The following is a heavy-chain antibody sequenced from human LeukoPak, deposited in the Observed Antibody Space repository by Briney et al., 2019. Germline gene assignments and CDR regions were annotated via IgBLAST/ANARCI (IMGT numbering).Heavy chain of an antibody. V-gene: IGHV4-59*01. CDR1: GGSISSYY. CDR3: VSSLHYDFWSGPRAFDI. D-gene: IGHD3-3*01. Sequence: SETLSLTCTVSGGSISSYYWSWIRQPPGKGLEWIGYIYYSGSTNYNPSLKSRVTISVDTSKNQFSLKLSSVTAADTAVYYCVSSLHYDFWSGPRAFDIWGQGTMVTVSS. CDR2: IYYSGST. J-gene: IGHJ3*02.